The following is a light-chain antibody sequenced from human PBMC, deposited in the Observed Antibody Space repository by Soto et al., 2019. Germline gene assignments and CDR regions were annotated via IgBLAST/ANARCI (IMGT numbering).Light chain of an antibody. Sequence: EIVLTQSPGTLSLSPGERATLSCRASQSVSGSYLAWYQQRPGQAPRLLINGASSRATGIPDRFSGSGSGTAFTLTITRLEPEDFAVYYCQQYGSSLWTFGRGTKVEIK. CDR2: GAS. J-gene: IGKJ1*01. CDR1: QSVSGSY. V-gene: IGKV3-20*01. CDR3: QQYGSSLWT.